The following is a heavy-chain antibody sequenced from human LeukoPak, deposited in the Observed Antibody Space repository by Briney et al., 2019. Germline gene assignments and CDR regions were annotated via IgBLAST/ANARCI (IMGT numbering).Heavy chain of an antibody. CDR1: GFTFSSYW. D-gene: IGHD4-17*01. J-gene: IGHJ4*02. Sequence: PGGSLRLSCAASGFTFSSYWMHWVRHAPGKGLVWVSRINRDGCSTRCADSVKGRFSISRDNAKNTLYLQMNSLRAEDTAVYYCARGVPLTVTRARDYWGQGTLVTVSS. CDR3: ARGVPLTVTRARDY. V-gene: IGHV3-74*01. CDR2: INRDGCST.